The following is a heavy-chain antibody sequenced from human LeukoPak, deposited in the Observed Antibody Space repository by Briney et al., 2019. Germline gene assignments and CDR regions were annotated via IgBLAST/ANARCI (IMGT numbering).Heavy chain of an antibody. V-gene: IGHV3-15*01. CDR3: TTLRSIATDY. CDR2: IKSKTDGGTT. Sequence: PGGSLRLSCAASGFTLSNAWMSWVRQAPGKGLEWVGHIKSKTDGGTTDYAAPVKGRLTISRDGSKNTLYLQMNSLKTEDTAVYYCTTLRSIATDYWGQGTLVTVSS. D-gene: IGHD2-2*01. J-gene: IGHJ4*02. CDR1: GFTLSNAW.